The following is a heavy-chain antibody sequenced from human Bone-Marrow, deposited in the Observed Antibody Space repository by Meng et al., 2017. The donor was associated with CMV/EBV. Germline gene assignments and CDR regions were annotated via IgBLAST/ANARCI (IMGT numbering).Heavy chain of an antibody. D-gene: IGHD2-2*01. V-gene: IGHV3-20*04. CDR1: GFTFDDYG. Sequence: GGSLRLSCAASGFTFDDYGMSWVRQAPGKGLEWVSGINWNGGSTGYADSVKGRFTISRDNAKNSLYLQMNSLRAEDTAVYYCARALPHQLLNYYGMDVWGQGTTVTVSS. CDR3: ARALPHQLLNYYGMDV. CDR2: INWNGGST. J-gene: IGHJ6*02.